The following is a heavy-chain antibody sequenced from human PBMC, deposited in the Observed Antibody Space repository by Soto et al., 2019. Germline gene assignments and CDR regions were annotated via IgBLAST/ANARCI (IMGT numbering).Heavy chain of an antibody. CDR3: ARVMDFWSGFGRGNYYGMDV. CDR2: ISADGTRP. Sequence: EVQLLESGGGLVQPGGSLRLSCAASGFTFSSYDFNWVRQPPGKGLEWVSAISADGTRPSYADAVKGRFTISRDNAKNSLYLQMNSLRAEDTAVYYCARVMDFWSGFGRGNYYGMDVWGQGTTVTVSS. V-gene: IGHV3-23*01. D-gene: IGHD3-3*01. J-gene: IGHJ6*02. CDR1: GFTFSSYD.